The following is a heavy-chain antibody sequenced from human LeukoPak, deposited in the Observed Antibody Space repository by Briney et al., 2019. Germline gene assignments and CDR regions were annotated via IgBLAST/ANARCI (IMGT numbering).Heavy chain of an antibody. CDR1: GFTFSNYG. CDR2: IWYDGSDR. CDR3: ARGYSYGELNWFDP. D-gene: IGHD5-18*01. Sequence: GGSLRLSCAASGFTFSNYGMNWVRQAPGKGLEWVAVIWYDGSDRYYADSVKGRFTISRDNSRNTLYLQMNRLRAEATAVYYCARGYSYGELNWFDPWGQGTLVTVSS. V-gene: IGHV3-33*01. J-gene: IGHJ5*02.